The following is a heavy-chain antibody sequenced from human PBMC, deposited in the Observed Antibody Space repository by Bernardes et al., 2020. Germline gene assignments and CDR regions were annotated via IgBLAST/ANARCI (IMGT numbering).Heavy chain of an antibody. CDR3: ARDQDSSGYYYAGYFDY. J-gene: IGHJ4*02. V-gene: IGHV3-30-3*01. Sequence: GSLRLSCAASGFTFSSYAMHWVRQAPGKGLEWVAVISYDGSNKYYADSVKGRFTISRDNSKNTLYLQMNSLRAEDTAVYYCARDQDSSGYYYAGYFDYWGQGTLVTVSS. CDR1: GFTFSSYA. CDR2: ISYDGSNK. D-gene: IGHD3-22*01.